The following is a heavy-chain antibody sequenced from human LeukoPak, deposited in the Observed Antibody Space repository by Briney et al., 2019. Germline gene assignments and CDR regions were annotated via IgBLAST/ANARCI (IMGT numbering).Heavy chain of an antibody. CDR2: IYPGDSDT. CDR3: ARRDLDSSGYYCINY. CDR1: GYSFTSYW. V-gene: IGHV5-51*01. D-gene: IGHD3-22*01. Sequence: PGESLKISCKGSGYSFTSYWIGWVRQMPGKGLEWMGIIYPGDSDTRYSPSFQGQVTISADKSISTAYLQWSSLKASDTAMYYCARRDLDSSGYYCINYWGQGTLVTVSS. J-gene: IGHJ4*02.